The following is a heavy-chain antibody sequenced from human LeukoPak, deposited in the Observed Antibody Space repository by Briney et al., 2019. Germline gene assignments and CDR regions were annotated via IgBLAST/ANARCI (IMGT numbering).Heavy chain of an antibody. CDR3: ARDRGYSNFDY. Sequence: AGSLRLSCAASGFGFSNYWMSWVRQAPGKGLEWVANMNEDGSEKNYVDSVKGRFTISRDNAQDSLYLQMNSLRAEDTAVYYCARDRGYSNFDYWGQGTLLTVSS. J-gene: IGHJ4*02. V-gene: IGHV3-7*01. D-gene: IGHD4-11*01. CDR2: MNEDGSEK. CDR1: GFGFSNYW.